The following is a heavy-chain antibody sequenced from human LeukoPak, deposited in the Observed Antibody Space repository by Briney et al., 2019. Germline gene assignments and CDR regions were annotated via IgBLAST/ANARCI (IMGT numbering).Heavy chain of an antibody. D-gene: IGHD1/OR15-1a*01. CDR1: GYTFTSYA. CDR3: ASKLEQTHYYYYYYYMDV. CDR2: INTNTGNP. Sequence: GASVKVSCKASGYTFTSYAMNWVRQAPGQGLEWMGWINTNTGNPTYAQGFTGRFVFSLDTSVSTAYLQISSLKAEDTAVYYCASKLEQTHYYYYYYYMDVWGKGTTVTVSS. J-gene: IGHJ6*03. V-gene: IGHV7-4-1*02.